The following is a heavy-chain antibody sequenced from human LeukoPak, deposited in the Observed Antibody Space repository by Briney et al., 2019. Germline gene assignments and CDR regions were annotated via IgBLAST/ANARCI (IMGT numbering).Heavy chain of an antibody. CDR3: ARDYGEDDAFDI. CDR2: INPSGGST. Sequence: ASVNVSCKASGYTFTSYYMHWVRQAPGQGLEWMGIINPSGGSTSYAQKFQGRVTMTRDTSTSTVYMELSSLRSEDTAVYYCARDYGEDDAFDIWGQGTMVTVSS. V-gene: IGHV1-46*01. CDR1: GYTFTSYY. D-gene: IGHD4-17*01. J-gene: IGHJ3*02.